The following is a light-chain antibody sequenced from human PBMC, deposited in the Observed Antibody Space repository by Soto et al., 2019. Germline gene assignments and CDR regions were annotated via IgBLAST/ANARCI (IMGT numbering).Light chain of an antibody. CDR1: QSVSTN. V-gene: IGKV3-15*01. Sequence: EIVMTQSPATLSVSPGERATLSCRASQSVSTNLAWYQQKPGQAPSLLIYGTSTRATSIPARFSGSGSETEFTLTISSRQSEEFAVYYCQQYNNWPRTFGQGTKVEIK. CDR3: QQYNNWPRT. J-gene: IGKJ1*01. CDR2: GTS.